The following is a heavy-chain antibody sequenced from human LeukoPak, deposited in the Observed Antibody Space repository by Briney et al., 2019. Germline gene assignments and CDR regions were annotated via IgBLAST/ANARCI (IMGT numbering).Heavy chain of an antibody. J-gene: IGHJ5*02. Sequence: ASVKVSCKASGGTFSSYAISWVRQAPGQGLEWMGGIIPIFGTANYAQKFQGRVTITADKSTSTAYMELSSLRSEDTAVYYCARDATTYYDFWSGYQTFDPWGQGTLVTVSS. V-gene: IGHV1-69*06. CDR2: IIPIFGTA. CDR1: GGTFSSYA. D-gene: IGHD3-3*01. CDR3: ARDATTYYDFWSGYQTFDP.